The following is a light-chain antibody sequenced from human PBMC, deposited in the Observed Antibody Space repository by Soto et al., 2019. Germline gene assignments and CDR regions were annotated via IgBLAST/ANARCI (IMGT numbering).Light chain of an antibody. Sequence: TQSPGTLSASPGERSTLCCRSSQSVSSNYLAWYQQKPGQAPRLLIYGASTRATGIPDRFSGSRSGTDFTLTISRLEPEDFAVYFCQLYGSSRWTFGQGTKVDIK. CDR1: QSVSSNY. CDR3: QLYGSSRWT. J-gene: IGKJ1*01. CDR2: GAS. V-gene: IGKV3-20*01.